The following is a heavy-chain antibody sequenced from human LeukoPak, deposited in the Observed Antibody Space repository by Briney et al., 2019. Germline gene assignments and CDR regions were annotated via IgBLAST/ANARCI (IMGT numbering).Heavy chain of an antibody. CDR2: IYYSGST. D-gene: IGHD2-2*01. V-gene: IGHV4-59*01. CDR1: GGSTSSYY. Sequence: PSETLSLTCTISGGSTSSYYWSWIRQPPGKGLEWIGYIYYSGSTNYNPSLKSRVTISVDTSKNQFSLKLSSVTAADTAVYYCASGGGYCTSTSCLYSGGYYYYMDVWGKGTTVTVSS. J-gene: IGHJ6*03. CDR3: ASGGGYCTSTSCLYSGGYYYYMDV.